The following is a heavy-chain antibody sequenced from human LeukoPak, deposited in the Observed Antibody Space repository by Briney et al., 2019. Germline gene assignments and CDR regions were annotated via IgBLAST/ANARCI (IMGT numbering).Heavy chain of an antibody. CDR2: IIGTGGAT. CDR1: GFTFSNYA. V-gene: IGHV3-23*01. J-gene: IGHJ4*02. D-gene: IGHD3-3*01. Sequence: GGSLRLSCAASGFTFSNYAMNWVRQAPGKELEWVSSIIGTGGATYYADSVKGRFTISRDNSKNTLYLQVNSLRAEDTAIYYCAGRFLEWYSHFDYWGQGTLVTVSS. CDR3: AGRFLEWYSHFDY.